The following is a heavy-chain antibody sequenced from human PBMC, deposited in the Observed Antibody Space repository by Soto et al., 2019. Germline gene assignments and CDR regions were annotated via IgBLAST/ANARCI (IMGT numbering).Heavy chain of an antibody. CDR1: GFTFSSYD. Sequence: EVQLVESGGGLVQPGGSLRLSCAASGFTFSSYDMHWVRQATGKGLEWVSAIGTAGDTYYPGSVKGRFTISRENAKNSLYLQMNSLRAGDTAVYYCARSAFPREWGGYSGYDWRANWFDPWGQGTLVTVSS. D-gene: IGHD5-12*01. V-gene: IGHV3-13*04. CDR3: ARSAFPREWGGYSGYDWRANWFDP. CDR2: IGTAGDT. J-gene: IGHJ5*02.